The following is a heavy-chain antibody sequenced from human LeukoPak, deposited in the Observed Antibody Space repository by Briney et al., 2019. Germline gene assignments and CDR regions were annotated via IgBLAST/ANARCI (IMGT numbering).Heavy chain of an antibody. Sequence: ASVKVSCKASGGTFSSYAISWVRQAPGQGLEWMGRIIPILGIANYAQKFQGRVTITADKSTSTAYMELSSLRSEDTAVYYCARAHIVATNNFDYWGQGTLVTVSS. CDR3: ARAHIVATNNFDY. CDR1: GGTFSSYA. J-gene: IGHJ4*02. CDR2: IIPILGIA. D-gene: IGHD5-12*01. V-gene: IGHV1-69*04.